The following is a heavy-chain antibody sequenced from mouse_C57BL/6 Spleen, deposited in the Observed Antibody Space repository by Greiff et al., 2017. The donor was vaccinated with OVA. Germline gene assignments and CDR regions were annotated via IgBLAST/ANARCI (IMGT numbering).Heavy chain of an antibody. CDR2: IYPGDGDT. D-gene: IGHD2-1*01. V-gene: IGHV1-82*01. CDR3: ARSSNLLDAMDY. CDR1: GYAFSSSW. Sequence: QVQLKQSGPELVKPGASVKISCKASGYAFSSSWMNWVKQRPGKGLEWIGRIYPGDGDTNYNGKFKGKATLTADKSSSTAYMQLSSLTSEDSAVYFCARSSNLLDAMDYWGQGTSVTVSS. J-gene: IGHJ4*01.